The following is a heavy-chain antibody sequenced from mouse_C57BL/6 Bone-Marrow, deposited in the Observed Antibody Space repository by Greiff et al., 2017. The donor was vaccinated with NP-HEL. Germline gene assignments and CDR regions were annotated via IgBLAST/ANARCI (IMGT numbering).Heavy chain of an antibody. CDR1: GFTFSSYG. J-gene: IGHJ2*01. D-gene: IGHD2-1*01. Sequence: EVKLQESGGDLVKPGGSLKLSCAASGFTFSSYGMSWVRQTPDKRLEWVATISSGGSYTYYPDSVKGRFTISRDNAKNTLYLQMSSLKSEDTAMYYCARRGVYYGKAFDYWGQGTTLTVSS. CDR2: ISSGGSYT. V-gene: IGHV5-6*02. CDR3: ARRGVYYGKAFDY.